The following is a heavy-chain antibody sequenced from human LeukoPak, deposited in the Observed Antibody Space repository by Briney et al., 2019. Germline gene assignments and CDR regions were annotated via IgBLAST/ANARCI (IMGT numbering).Heavy chain of an antibody. J-gene: IGHJ4*02. CDR3: ARGSDGWFAFDY. CDR1: EFTVSSNY. CDR2: IYSTGGK. V-gene: IGHV3-66*01. D-gene: IGHD6-19*01. Sequence: GSLRLSCAASEFTVSSNYMSWVRQAPGKGLEWVSIIYSTGGKYYADSVKGRFTISRDNSKHTLYLQMNSLRAEDTAVYYCARGSDGWFAFDYWGQGILVTVSS.